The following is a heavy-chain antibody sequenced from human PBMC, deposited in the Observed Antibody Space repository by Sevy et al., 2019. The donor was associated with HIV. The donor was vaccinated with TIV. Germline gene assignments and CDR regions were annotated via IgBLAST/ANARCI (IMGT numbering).Heavy chain of an antibody. D-gene: IGHD3-16*01. CDR1: GGTFSGYA. Sequence: ASVKVSCKTSGGTFSGYAISWVRQAPGQGLEWMGGIIAGSGTTNYVEKFQGRLTITADVSTRTVYMELRSLKTEDTAIYYCARDRDRGWFDPWGQGTLVTVSS. V-gene: IGHV1-69*13. CDR2: IIAGSGTT. J-gene: IGHJ5*02. CDR3: ARDRDRGWFDP.